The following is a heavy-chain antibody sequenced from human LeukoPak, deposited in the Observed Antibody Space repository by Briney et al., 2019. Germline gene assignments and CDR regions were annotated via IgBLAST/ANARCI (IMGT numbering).Heavy chain of an antibody. V-gene: IGHV4-34*01. J-gene: IGHJ6*04. Sequence: KTSETLSLTCAVYGGSFSGYYWSWIRQPTGKGLEWIGEINHSGSTNYNPSLKSRVTISVDTSKNQFSLKLSSVTAADTAVYYCASSPRGLRYFVFSGMDVWGKGTTVTVSS. CDR3: ASSPRGLRYFVFSGMDV. CDR2: INHSGST. D-gene: IGHD3-9*01. CDR1: GGSFSGYY.